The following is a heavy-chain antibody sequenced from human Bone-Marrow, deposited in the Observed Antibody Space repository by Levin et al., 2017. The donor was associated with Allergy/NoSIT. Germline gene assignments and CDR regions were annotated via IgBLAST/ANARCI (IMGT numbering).Heavy chain of an antibody. CDR3: AHRRVDCSSTSCNTHPGLFDP. V-gene: IGHV2-5*02. CDR1: GFSLSTSGVD. CDR2: IYWDDDK. D-gene: IGHD2-2*02. Sequence: KESGPTLVNPTQTLTLTCTFSGFSLSTSGVDVGWIRPPPGKALEWLALIYWDDDKRYSPSLKSRFTITKDTSKNQVVLTMTNMDPVDTATYYCAHRRVDCSSTSCNTHPGLFDPWGQGTLVTDSS. J-gene: IGHJ5*02.